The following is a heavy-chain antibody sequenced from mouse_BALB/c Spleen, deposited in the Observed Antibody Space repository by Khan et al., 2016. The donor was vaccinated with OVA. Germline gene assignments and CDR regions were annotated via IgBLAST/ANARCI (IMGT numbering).Heavy chain of an antibody. CDR2: ISTGGSYI. Sequence: EVELVESGGGFVKPGGSLNLSCAASGFAFSSYDMSWVRQTPEKRLEWVATISTGGSYIYYPDSVKGRFTISRDIARNTLYLQMSSLRSEDTALYYCARPSYYVNPWFTYWGPGTLVTVSA. J-gene: IGHJ3*01. V-gene: IGHV5-9*02. D-gene: IGHD2-10*01. CDR3: ARPSYYVNPWFTY. CDR1: GFAFSSYD.